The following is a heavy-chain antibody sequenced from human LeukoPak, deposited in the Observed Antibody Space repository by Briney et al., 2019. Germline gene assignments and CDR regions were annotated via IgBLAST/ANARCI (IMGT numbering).Heavy chain of an antibody. Sequence: SETLSLTCTVSGGSISSYYWSWIRQPPGKGLEWVGYIYYSGSTNYHPSLKSRVTISVDTSKTQFSLKLSSVTAADTAVYYCARGGYSYDNWFDPWGQGTLVTVSS. CDR1: GGSISSYY. D-gene: IGHD5-18*01. CDR2: IYYSGST. CDR3: ARGGYSYDNWFDP. V-gene: IGHV4-59*01. J-gene: IGHJ5*02.